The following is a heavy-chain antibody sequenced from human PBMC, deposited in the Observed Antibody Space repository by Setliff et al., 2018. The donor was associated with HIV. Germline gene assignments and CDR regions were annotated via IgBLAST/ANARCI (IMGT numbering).Heavy chain of an antibody. V-gene: IGHV1-69*04. J-gene: IGHJ6*02. CDR3: ASAYCSSTGYYVRWGNGMDV. CDR2: FIPRLNIA. Sequence: SVKVSCKASEGTFSSYGITWVRQAPGQGLECVGTFIPRLNIATIAQNFQDRVTMTADESTSTAYMEVSRLSSEDTAMYYCASAYCSSTGYYVRWGNGMDVWGQGTTVTVSS. D-gene: IGHD2-2*01. CDR1: EGTFSSYG.